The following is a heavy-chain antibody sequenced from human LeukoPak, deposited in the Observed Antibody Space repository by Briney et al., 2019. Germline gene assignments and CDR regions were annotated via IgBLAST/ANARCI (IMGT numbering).Heavy chain of an antibody. CDR3: AREYSSFEY. CDR1: GGSISGYY. CDR2: INYSGTT. D-gene: IGHD5-18*01. J-gene: IGHJ4*02. V-gene: IGHV4-59*01. Sequence: PSETLSLTCTVSGGSISGYYWHWIRQSPGMGLEWIGYINYSGTTDYNPSLKSRVTISVDTSKNQFSLNPRSATAADTAVYYCAREYSSFEYWGQGILVTVSS.